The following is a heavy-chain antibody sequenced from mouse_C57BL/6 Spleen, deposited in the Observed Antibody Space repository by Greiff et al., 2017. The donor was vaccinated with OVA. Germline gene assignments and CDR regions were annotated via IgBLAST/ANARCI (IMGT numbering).Heavy chain of an antibody. V-gene: IGHV1-55*01. Sequence: VQLQQPGAELVKPGASVKMSCKASGYTFTSYWITWVKQRPGQGLEWIGDIYPGSGSTNYNEKFKSKATLTVDTSSSTAYMQLSSLTSEDSAVYYCATYSNWDWYFDVWGTGTTVTVSS. CDR1: GYTFTSYW. J-gene: IGHJ1*03. CDR3: ATYSNWDWYFDV. CDR2: IYPGSGST. D-gene: IGHD2-5*01.